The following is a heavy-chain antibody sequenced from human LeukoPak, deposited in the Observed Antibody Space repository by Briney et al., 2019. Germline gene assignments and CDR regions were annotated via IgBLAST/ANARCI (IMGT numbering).Heavy chain of an antibody. Sequence: GGSLRLSCAASGFTVSSNYMSWVRQAPGKGLEWVSVIYSGGSTYYADSVKGRFTISRDNSKNTLYLQMNSLRAEDTAVYYCARELLGRLPEDYWGQGTLVTVSS. CDR3: ARELLGRLPEDY. J-gene: IGHJ4*02. D-gene: IGHD2-15*01. CDR2: IYSGGST. CDR1: GFTVSSNY. V-gene: IGHV3-53*01.